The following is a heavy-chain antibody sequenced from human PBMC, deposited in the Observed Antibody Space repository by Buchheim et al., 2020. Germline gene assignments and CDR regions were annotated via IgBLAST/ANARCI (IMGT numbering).Heavy chain of an antibody. CDR3: ARDSKGLLLPFDY. D-gene: IGHD2/OR15-2a*01. CDR2: IYNSGST. Sequence: QVQLQESGPGLVKPSQTLSLTCAVSGASISSGAYHWSWIRQPPGKGLEWIGYIYNSGSTHYNPSLKSRVTISVDTSKNQFSLKLSSVTAADTAVYYCARDSKGLLLPFDYWGQGTL. J-gene: IGHJ4*02. V-gene: IGHV4-30-4*08. CDR1: GASISSGAYH.